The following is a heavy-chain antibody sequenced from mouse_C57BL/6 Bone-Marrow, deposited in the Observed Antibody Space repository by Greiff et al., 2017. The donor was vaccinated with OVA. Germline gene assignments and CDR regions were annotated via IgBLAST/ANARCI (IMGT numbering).Heavy chain of an antibody. J-gene: IGHJ3*01. CDR2: IYPGSGST. D-gene: IGHD2-3*01. CDR3: ARSGDGYYPAWFAY. Sequence: VQLQQPGAELVKPGASVKMSCKASGYTFTSYWITWVKQRPGQGLEWIGDIYPGSGSTNYNEKFKSKATLTVDTSSSTAYMQLSSLTSEDSAVYYCARSGDGYYPAWFAYWGQGTLVTVSA. CDR1: GYTFTSYW. V-gene: IGHV1-55*01.